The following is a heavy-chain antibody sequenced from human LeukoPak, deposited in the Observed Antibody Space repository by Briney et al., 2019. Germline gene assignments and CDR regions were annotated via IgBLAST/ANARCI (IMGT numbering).Heavy chain of an antibody. CDR1: EGTFSSYA. J-gene: IGHJ3*02. Sequence: SVKVSCKASEGTFSSYAISWVRQAPGQGLEWMGGIIPIFGTANYAQKFQGRVTITTDESTSTAYMELSSLRSEDTAVYYCAGDDYGADAFDIWGQGTMVTVSS. CDR3: AGDDYGADAFDI. D-gene: IGHD4-17*01. V-gene: IGHV1-69*05. CDR2: IIPIFGTA.